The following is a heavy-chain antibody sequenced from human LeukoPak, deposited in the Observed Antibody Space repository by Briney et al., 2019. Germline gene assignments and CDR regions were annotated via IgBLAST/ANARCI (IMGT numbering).Heavy chain of an antibody. D-gene: IGHD3-22*01. CDR2: IRYDGSNK. V-gene: IGHV3-30*02. CDR1: GFTFSSYG. J-gene: IGHJ6*03. Sequence: PGGSLRLSCAASGFTFSSYGMHWVRQAPGKGLEWVAFIRYDGSNKYYADSVKGRFTISRDNSKNTLYLQMNSLRAEDTAVYYCAKDYYYDSSGYYYYYMDVWGKGTTVTISS. CDR3: AKDYYYDSSGYYYYYMDV.